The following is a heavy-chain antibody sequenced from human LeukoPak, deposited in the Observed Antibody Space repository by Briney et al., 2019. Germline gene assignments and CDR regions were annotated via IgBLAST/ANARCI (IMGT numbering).Heavy chain of an antibody. CDR3: ARHDCSSTSCYRAGHAFDI. CDR2: IYYSGST. J-gene: IGHJ3*02. D-gene: IGHD2-2*01. CDR1: GGSISSSSYY. V-gene: IGHV4-39*01. Sequence: SSETLSLTCTVSGGSISSSSYYWGWIRQPPGKGLEWIGSIYYSGSTYYNPSLKGRVTISVDTSKNQFSLKLSSVTAADTAVYYCARHDCSSTSCYRAGHAFDIWGQGTMVTVSS.